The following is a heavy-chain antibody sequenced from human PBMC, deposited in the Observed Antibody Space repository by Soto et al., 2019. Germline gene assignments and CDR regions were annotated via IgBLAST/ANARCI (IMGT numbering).Heavy chain of an antibody. D-gene: IGHD3-9*01. CDR2: TTGSGGNT. CDR3: TKREAQRCSDWSFDY. CDR1: GFTFSDFG. V-gene: IGHV3-23*01. J-gene: IGHJ4*02. Sequence: GGSLRLSCAASGFTFSDFGMSWVRQAPGKGLEWVSVTTGSGGNTYYPDSVKGRFTMYRDNSKNTLYLQMSSRRAEDTAVYYCTKREAQRCSDWSFDYWGQGTLVAVSS.